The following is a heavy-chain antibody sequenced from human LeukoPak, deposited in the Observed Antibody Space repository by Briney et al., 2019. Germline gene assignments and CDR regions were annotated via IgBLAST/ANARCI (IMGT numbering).Heavy chain of an antibody. D-gene: IGHD6-19*01. J-gene: IGHJ4*02. CDR3: ARGCYSSGWYTCPPFDY. CDR2: INHSGST. CDR1: GGSFSVYY. V-gene: IGHV4-34*01. Sequence: SETLSLTRAVYGGSFSVYYWSWIRQPPGKGLEWIGEINHSGSTNYNPSLKSRVTISVDTSKNQFSLKLSSVTAADTAVYYCARGCYSSGWYTCPPFDYWGQGTLVTVSS.